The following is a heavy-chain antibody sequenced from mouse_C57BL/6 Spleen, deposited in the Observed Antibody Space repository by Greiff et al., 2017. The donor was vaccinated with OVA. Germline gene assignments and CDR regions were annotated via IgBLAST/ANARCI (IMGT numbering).Heavy chain of an antibody. CDR1: GYAFSSYW. V-gene: IGHV1-80*01. CDR3: AKKGGDGYDRYYFDY. CDR2: IYPGDGDT. D-gene: IGHD2-2*01. J-gene: IGHJ2*01. Sequence: QVQLQQSGAELVKPGASVKISCKASGYAFSSYWMNWVKQRPGKGLEWIGQIYPGDGDTNYNGKFKGKATLTADKSSSTAYMQLSSLTSEDSAVYFCAKKGGDGYDRYYFDYWGQGTTLTVSS.